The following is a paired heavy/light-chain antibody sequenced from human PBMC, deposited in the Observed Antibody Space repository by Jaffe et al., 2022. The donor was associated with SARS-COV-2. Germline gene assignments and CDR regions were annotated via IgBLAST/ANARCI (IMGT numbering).Heavy chain of an antibody. CDR2: ISYDGSNK. Sequence: QVQLVESGGGVVQPGRSLRLSCAASGFTFSSYGMHWVRQAPGKGLEWVAVISYDGSNKYYADSVKGRFTISRDNSKNTLYLQMNSLRAEDTAVYYCAKITMIVVARTPSRPTDAFDIWGQGTMVTVSS. D-gene: IGHD3-22*01. CDR1: GFTFSSYG. CDR3: AKITMIVVARTPSRPTDAFDI. V-gene: IGHV3-30*18. J-gene: IGHJ3*02.
Light chain of an antibody. CDR3: AAWDDSLNVHVV. CDR2: SNN. V-gene: IGLV1-44*01. J-gene: IGLJ2*01. CDR1: SSNIGSNT. Sequence: QSVLTQPPSASGTPGQRVTISCSGSSSNIGSNTVNWYQQLPGTAPKLLIYSNNQRPSGVPDRFSGSKSGTSASLAISGLQSEDEADYYCAAWDDSLNVHVVFGGGTKLTVL.